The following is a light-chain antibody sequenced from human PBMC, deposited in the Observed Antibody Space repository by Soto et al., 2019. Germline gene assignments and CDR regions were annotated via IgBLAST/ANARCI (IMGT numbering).Light chain of an antibody. J-gene: IGLJ1*01. V-gene: IGLV2-14*01. Sequence: QSVLTQPASVSGSPGQSITISCTGTSSDVGGYNYVSWYQQHPGKAPKLMIYEVSNRPSGVSNRFSGSKSGNTASLTISGLQAEDEADYYCSSYTRSSIAYVFGTGTKVTVL. CDR2: EVS. CDR1: SSDVGGYNY. CDR3: SSYTRSSIAYV.